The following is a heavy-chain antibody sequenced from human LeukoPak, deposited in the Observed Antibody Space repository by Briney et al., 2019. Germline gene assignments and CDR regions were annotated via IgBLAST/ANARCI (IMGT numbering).Heavy chain of an antibody. V-gene: IGHV3-23*01. J-gene: IGHJ4*02. CDR3: ARQLRFPYYFDY. CDR1: GFTFSSYA. Sequence: GGALRLSCAASGFTFSSYAMSWVRQAPGKGLEWVSAISGSGGSTYYADSVKGQFTISRDNSKNTLYLQMNSLRAEDTAVYYCARQLRFPYYFDYWGRGTLVTVPS. CDR2: ISGSGGST. D-gene: IGHD5-18*01.